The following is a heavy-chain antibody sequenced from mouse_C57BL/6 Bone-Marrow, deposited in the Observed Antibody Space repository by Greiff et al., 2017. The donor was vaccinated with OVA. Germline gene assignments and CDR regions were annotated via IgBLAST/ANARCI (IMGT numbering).Heavy chain of an antibody. V-gene: IGHV1-18*01. CDR3: ARADSSGFSPLFDY. CDR2: INPNNGGT. J-gene: IGHJ2*01. CDR1: GYTFTDYN. Sequence: EVQLQQSGPELVKPGASVKIPCKASGYTFTDYNMDWVKQSHGKSLEWIGDINPNNGGTIYNQKFKGKATLTVDKSSSTAYMELRSLTSEDTAVYYCARADSSGFSPLFDYWGQGTTLTVSS. D-gene: IGHD3-2*02.